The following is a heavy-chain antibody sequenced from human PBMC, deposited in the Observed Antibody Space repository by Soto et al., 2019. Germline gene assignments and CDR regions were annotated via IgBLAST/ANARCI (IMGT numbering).Heavy chain of an antibody. V-gene: IGHV4-4*02. CDR3: ATLWGGAGTTPFDY. CDR1: GGSISSSNW. Sequence: QVQLQESGPGLVKPSGTLSLTCAVSGGSISSSNWWSWVRQPPGKGLEWIGEIYHSGSTNYNPSLESRATISVDKSTNQFSLKRSSVTAADTAVYYCATLWGGAGTTPFDYWGQGTLVTVSS. CDR2: IYHSGST. J-gene: IGHJ4*02. D-gene: IGHD1-7*01.